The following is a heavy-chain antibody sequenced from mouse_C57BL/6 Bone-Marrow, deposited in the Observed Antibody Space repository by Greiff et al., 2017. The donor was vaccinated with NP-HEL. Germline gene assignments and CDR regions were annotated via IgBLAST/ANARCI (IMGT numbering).Heavy chain of an antibody. CDR3: ARRWNYFDY. V-gene: IGHV1-69*01. J-gene: IGHJ2*01. CDR2: IDPSDSYT. Sequence: QLQQPGAELVMPGASVKLSCKASGYTFTSYWMHWVKQRPGQGLEWIGEIDPSDSYTNYNQKFKGKSTLTVDKSSSTAYMQLSSLTSEDSAVYYCARRWNYFDYWGQGTTLTVSS. CDR1: GYTFTSYW.